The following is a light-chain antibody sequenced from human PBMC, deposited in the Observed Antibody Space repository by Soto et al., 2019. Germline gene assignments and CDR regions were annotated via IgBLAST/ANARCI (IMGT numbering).Light chain of an antibody. CDR1: SSNFGAGYD. V-gene: IGLV1-40*01. Sequence: QSVLTHPPSVSGAPGQRVTISCTGSSSNFGAGYDVHWYQQIPGTAPKLLIYANTNRPSGVPDRFSGSKSGTSASLAITGLQAEDEADYYCQSYDSSLSGVVFGGGTKLTVL. CDR3: QSYDSSLSGVV. CDR2: ANT. J-gene: IGLJ2*01.